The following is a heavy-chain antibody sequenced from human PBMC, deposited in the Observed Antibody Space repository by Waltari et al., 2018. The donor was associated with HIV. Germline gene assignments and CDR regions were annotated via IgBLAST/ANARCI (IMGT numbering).Heavy chain of an antibody. CDR3: STSRQNNSYASDYGAYLLAS. Sequence: QVQLVQSGAEVKRLGSSVKVSCQASGGTFNRYSVSWVRQAPGQGLEWMGGVIPVFGTLNYAQKFKDRLTLIADEAKGTAYMELTNLRSEDTALYYCSTSRQNNSYASDYGAYLLASWGQGTLVTVSS. V-gene: IGHV1-69*12. D-gene: IGHD4-17*01. J-gene: IGHJ4*02. CDR1: GGTFNRYS. CDR2: VIPVFGTL.